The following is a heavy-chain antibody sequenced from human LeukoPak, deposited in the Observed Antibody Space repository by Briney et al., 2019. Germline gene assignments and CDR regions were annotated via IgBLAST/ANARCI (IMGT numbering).Heavy chain of an antibody. D-gene: IGHD2-2*01. J-gene: IGHJ4*02. Sequence: PGGSLRLSCAASGFTFSSYAMSWVRQAPGKGLEWVSAISGSGGSTYYADSVKGRFTTSRDNSKNTLYLQMNSLRAEDTAVYYCAKITGCSSTSCYSHWGQGTLVTVSS. CDR3: AKITGCSSTSCYSH. V-gene: IGHV3-23*01. CDR2: ISGSGGST. CDR1: GFTFSSYA.